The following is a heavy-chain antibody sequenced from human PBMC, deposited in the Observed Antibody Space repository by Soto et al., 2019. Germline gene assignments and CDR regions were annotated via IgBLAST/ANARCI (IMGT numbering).Heavy chain of an antibody. CDR1: GGTFSSYA. V-gene: IGHV1-69*13. Sequence: ASVKVSCKASGGTFSSYAISWVRQAPGQGLEWMGGIIPIFGTANYAQKFQGRVTITADESTSTAYMELSSLRSEDTAVYYCARLATVTSYYYYGMDVWGQGTTVTVSS. D-gene: IGHD4-17*01. J-gene: IGHJ6*02. CDR2: IIPIFGTA. CDR3: ARLATVTSYYYYGMDV.